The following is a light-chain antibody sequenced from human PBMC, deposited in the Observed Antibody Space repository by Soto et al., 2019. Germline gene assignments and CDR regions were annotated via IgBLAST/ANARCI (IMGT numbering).Light chain of an antibody. CDR2: LGS. Sequence: DIVMTQSPLSLPVTPGEPASISCRSSQSLLHSNGYNYLDWYLQKPGQSPQLLIYLGSNRASGVPDRFSGSGSGTDFTLKISRVEAEDVGVYYCMEALQTPFTFGPGTKVEIK. J-gene: IGKJ3*01. CDR1: QSLLHSNGYNY. CDR3: MEALQTPFT. V-gene: IGKV2-28*01.